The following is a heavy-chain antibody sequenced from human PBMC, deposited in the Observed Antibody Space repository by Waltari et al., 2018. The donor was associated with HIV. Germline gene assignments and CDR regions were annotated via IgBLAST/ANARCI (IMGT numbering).Heavy chain of an antibody. Sequence: QVQVVESGGGVVQPGRSLRLSCAASGFPFSSYALHWFRQAPGKGLEWVAVIWYDGSNKYYADSVKGRFTISRDNSKNTLYLQMNSLRAEDTAVYYCAREGGSSGQRVRYYYYGMDVWGQGTTVTVSS. CDR3: AREGGSSGQRVRYYYYGMDV. CDR2: IWYDGSNK. J-gene: IGHJ6*02. D-gene: IGHD3-22*01. CDR1: GFPFSSYA. V-gene: IGHV3-33*01.